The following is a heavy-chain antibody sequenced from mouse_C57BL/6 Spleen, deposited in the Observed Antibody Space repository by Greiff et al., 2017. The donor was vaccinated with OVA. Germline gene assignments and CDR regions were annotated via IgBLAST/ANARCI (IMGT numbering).Heavy chain of an antibody. CDR3: ARDGLNYYGSSYWYFDV. D-gene: IGHD1-1*01. CDR1: GFTFSDYG. Sequence: DVQLVESGGGLVKPGGSLKLSCAASGFTFSDYGMHWVRQAPEKGLVWVAYISSGSSTIYYADTVKGRFTISRDNAKNTLFLQMTSLRSEDTAMYYCARDGLNYYGSSYWYFDVWGTGTTVTVSS. J-gene: IGHJ1*03. V-gene: IGHV5-17*01. CDR2: ISSGSSTI.